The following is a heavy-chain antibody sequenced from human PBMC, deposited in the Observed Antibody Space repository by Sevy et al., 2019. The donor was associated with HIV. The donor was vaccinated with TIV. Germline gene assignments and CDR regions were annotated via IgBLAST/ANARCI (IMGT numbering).Heavy chain of an antibody. CDR3: ARATYYYDRRAFDI. D-gene: IGHD3-22*01. Sequence: ASVKVSCKASGYTFISYGISWVRQAPGQGLEWMGWISAYNGNTNYALKLQGRVTMTTDTSTSTAYMELRSLRSDDTAVYYCARATYYYDRRAFDIWGQGTMVTVSS. J-gene: IGHJ3*02. CDR1: GYTFISYG. CDR2: ISAYNGNT. V-gene: IGHV1-18*01.